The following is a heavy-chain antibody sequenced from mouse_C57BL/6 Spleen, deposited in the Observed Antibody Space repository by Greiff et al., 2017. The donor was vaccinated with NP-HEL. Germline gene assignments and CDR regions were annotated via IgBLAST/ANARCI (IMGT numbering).Heavy chain of an antibody. J-gene: IGHJ4*01. D-gene: IGHD1-1*01. Sequence: QVTLKESGAELARPGASVKLSCKASGYTFTSYGISWVKQRTGQGLEWIGEIYPRSGNTYYNEKFKGKATLTADKSSSTAYMELRSLTSEDSAVYFCARYYYGSSLYAMDYWGQGTSVTVSS. CDR2: IYPRSGNT. V-gene: IGHV1-81*01. CDR3: ARYYYGSSLYAMDY. CDR1: GYTFTSYG.